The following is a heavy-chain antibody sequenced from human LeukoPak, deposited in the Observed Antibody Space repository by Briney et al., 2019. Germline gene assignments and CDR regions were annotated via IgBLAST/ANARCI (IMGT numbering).Heavy chain of an antibody. J-gene: IGHJ4*02. CDR1: GYSISSGYY. D-gene: IGHD3-22*01. V-gene: IGHV4-38-2*02. Sequence: PSETLSLTCTVSGYSISSGYYWSWIRQPPGKGLEWIGEINHSGSTNYNPSLKSRVTISVDTSKNQFSLKLSSVTAADTAVYYCARAGYYYDSSGYYRLNFDYWGQGTLVTVSS. CDR3: ARAGYYYDSSGYYRLNFDY. CDR2: INHSGST.